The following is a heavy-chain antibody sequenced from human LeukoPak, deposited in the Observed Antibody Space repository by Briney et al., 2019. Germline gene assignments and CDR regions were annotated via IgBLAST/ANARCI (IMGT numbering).Heavy chain of an antibody. CDR2: LFYLSFA. V-gene: IGHV4-39*01. D-gene: IGHD3-10*01. J-gene: IGHJ4*02. CDR1: GDSINSNSNY. CDR3: ARHFVDRGDYFDS. Sequence: SETLSLTCSVSGDSINSNSNYWGWVRQPPGKRLAWIWSLFYLSFANVYYDPSLKSRVTMSIDTSKNQFSLKLTSVTAADTAVYFCARHFVDRGDYFDSWGQGMLVTVSS.